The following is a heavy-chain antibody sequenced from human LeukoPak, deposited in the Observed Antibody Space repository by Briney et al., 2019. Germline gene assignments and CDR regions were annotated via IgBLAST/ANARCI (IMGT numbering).Heavy chain of an antibody. V-gene: IGHV1-69*04. CDR1: GGTFSSYA. CDR3: ARFRYDSSGYLLDY. D-gene: IGHD3-22*01. CDR2: IIPILGIA. Sequence: SVKVSCKASGGTFSSYAISWVRQAPGQGLEWMGRIIPILGIANYAQRFQGRVTITADKSTSTAYMELSSLRSEDTAVYYCARFRYDSSGYLLDYWGQGTLVTVSS. J-gene: IGHJ4*02.